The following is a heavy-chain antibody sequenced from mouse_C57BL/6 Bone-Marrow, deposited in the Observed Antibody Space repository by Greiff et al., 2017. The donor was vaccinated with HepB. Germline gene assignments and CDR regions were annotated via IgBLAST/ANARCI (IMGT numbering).Heavy chain of an antibody. CDR1: GYTFTSYG. J-gene: IGHJ4*01. V-gene: IGHV1-81*01. D-gene: IGHD2-2*01. CDR3: ARGYRGAMDY. Sequence: VQLQQSGAELARPGASVKLSCKASGYTFTSYGISWVKQRTGQGLEWIGEIYPRSGNPYYNEKFKGKATLTVDKSSSTAYMELRSLASEDSAVYFCARGYRGAMDYWGQGTSVTVSS. CDR2: IYPRSGNP.